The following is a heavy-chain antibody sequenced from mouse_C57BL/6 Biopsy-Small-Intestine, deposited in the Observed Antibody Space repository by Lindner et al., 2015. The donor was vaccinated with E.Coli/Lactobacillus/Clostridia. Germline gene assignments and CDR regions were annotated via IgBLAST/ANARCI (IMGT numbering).Heavy chain of an antibody. D-gene: IGHD2-3*01. CDR3: AKILDAYYVDYYVMDY. CDR2: IYFGDGDA. Sequence: VQLQESGPELVKPGASVRISCKAFGYAFISSWMNWVKQRPGKGLEWIGRIYFGDGDANYNGKFKGKATLTADKSSSTAHMALRSLTSEDSAVYYCAKILDAYYVDYYVMDYWGQGTSVTVSS. J-gene: IGHJ4*01. V-gene: IGHV1-82*01. CDR1: GYAFISSW.